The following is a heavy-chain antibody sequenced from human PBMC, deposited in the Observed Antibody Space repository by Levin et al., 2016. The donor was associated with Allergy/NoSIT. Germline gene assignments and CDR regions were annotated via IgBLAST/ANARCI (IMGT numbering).Heavy chain of an antibody. V-gene: IGHV1-69*13. Sequence: SVKVSCKASGGTFSSYATSWVRQAPGQGLEWMGGIIPIFGIANYAQKFQGRVTITADESTSTAYMELSSLRSEDTAVYYCARGGFSSTSSGGMDVWGQGTTVTVSS. CDR3: ARGGFSSTSSGGMDV. CDR1: GGTFSSYA. CDR2: IIPIFGIA. J-gene: IGHJ6*02. D-gene: IGHD2-2*01.